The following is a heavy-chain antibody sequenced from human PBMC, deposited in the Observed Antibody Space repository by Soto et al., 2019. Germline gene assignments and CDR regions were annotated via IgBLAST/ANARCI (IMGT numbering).Heavy chain of an antibody. V-gene: IGHV4-4*02. CDR3: ARRWGEGRVDY. CDR1: GGSISSSNW. D-gene: IGHD3-10*01. J-gene: IGHJ4*02. Sequence: QVQLQESGPGLVKPSGTLSLTCAVSGGSISSSNWWSWVRQPPGKGLEWIGEIYHSGNTNYNPSPMSRVTRAVDKSRNQFSLKLSSVTAADTAVYYCARRWGEGRVDYWGQGTLVTVSS. CDR2: IYHSGNT.